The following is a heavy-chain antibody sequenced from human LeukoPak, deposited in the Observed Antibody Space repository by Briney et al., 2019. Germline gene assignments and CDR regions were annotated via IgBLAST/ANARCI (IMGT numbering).Heavy chain of an antibody. D-gene: IGHD3-10*01. CDR1: GVSITTYY. V-gene: IGHV4-4*07. CDR3: ARVITMVRGVPRPYFDY. CDR2: IYKSGST. J-gene: IGHJ4*02. Sequence: PSETLSLTCTVSGVSITTYYWSWIRQTAGQGLEWIGRIYKSGSTNYNPSLKSRVTISVDTSKNQFSLKLSSVTAADTAVYYCARVITMVRGVPRPYFDYWGQGTLVTVSS.